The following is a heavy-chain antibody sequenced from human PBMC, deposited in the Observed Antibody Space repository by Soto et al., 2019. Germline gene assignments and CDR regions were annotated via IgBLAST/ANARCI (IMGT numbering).Heavy chain of an antibody. CDR1: GGTFSSYA. CDR2: IIPIFGTA. J-gene: IGHJ4*02. Sequence: ASVKVSCKASGGTFSSYAISWVRQAPGQGLEWMGGIIPIFGTANYAQKFQGRVTITADESTSTAYMELSSLRSEDTAVYYCARVPRSDTVPYYFDYWGQGTLVTVSS. CDR3: ARVPRSDTVPYYFDY. V-gene: IGHV1-69*13. D-gene: IGHD5-18*01.